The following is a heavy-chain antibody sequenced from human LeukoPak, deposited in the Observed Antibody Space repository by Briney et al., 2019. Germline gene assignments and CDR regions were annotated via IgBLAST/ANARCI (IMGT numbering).Heavy chain of an antibody. CDR2: IIPIFGTA. CDR3: ARDNEDYDSSHNAFDI. D-gene: IGHD3-22*01. J-gene: IGHJ3*02. Sequence: GASVKVSCKASGGTFSSYAISWVRQAPGQGLEWMGGIIPIFGTANYAQKFQGRVTITADESTGTAYVELSSLRSEDTAVYYCARDNEDYDSSHNAFDIWGQGTMVTVSS. V-gene: IGHV1-69*01. CDR1: GGTFSSYA.